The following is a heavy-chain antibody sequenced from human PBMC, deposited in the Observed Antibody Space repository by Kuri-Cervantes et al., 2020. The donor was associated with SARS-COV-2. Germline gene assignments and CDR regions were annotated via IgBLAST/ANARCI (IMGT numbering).Heavy chain of an antibody. Sequence: GESLKISCAASGFTFSTYAMHWVRQAPGKGLEWVAVIYSGGSTYYADSVKGRFTISRDNSKNTLYLQMNSLRAEDTAVYYCARMYYYDSKALDYWGQGTLVTVSS. CDR2: IYSGGST. CDR1: GFTFSTYA. D-gene: IGHD3-22*01. CDR3: ARMYYYDSKALDY. V-gene: IGHV3-66*01. J-gene: IGHJ4*02.